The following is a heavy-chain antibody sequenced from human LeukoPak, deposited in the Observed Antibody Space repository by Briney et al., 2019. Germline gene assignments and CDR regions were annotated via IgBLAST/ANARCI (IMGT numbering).Heavy chain of an antibody. D-gene: IGHD3-10*01. CDR2: LSNTGIAT. Sequence: GGSLRLSCAASGFTFSSYAMSWVRQAPGKGLEWVSTLSNTGIATYYADSVKGRFTISRDNYENTLFLQMNYLRAEDTATYYCAKVPYSDYGSGRLPFMDVWGQGTTVAVSS. V-gene: IGHV3-23*01. CDR3: AKVPYSDYGSGRLPFMDV. CDR1: GFTFSSYA. J-gene: IGHJ6*02.